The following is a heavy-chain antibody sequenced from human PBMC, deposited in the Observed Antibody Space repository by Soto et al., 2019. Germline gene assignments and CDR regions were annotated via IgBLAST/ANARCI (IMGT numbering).Heavy chain of an antibody. CDR2: ISGSTSGT. D-gene: IGHD6-25*01. CDR3: ASIAKAAPYYFDY. CDR1: GFPFSSYA. V-gene: IGHV3-23*01. J-gene: IGHJ4*02. Sequence: LRLSCAASGFPFSSYAMSWVRQAPGKGLEWVSSISGSTSGTYYADAVKGRFTISRDNSNHPHYLQLNSLRAEDTAVYYSASIAKAAPYYFDYWGQGTLVTVS.